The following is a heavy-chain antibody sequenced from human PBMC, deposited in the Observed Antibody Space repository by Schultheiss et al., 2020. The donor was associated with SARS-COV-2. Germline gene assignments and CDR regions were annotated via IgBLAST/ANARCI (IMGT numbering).Heavy chain of an antibody. CDR1: GGSFSGYY. CDR2: IYYSGST. Sequence: SETLSLTCAVYGGSFSGYYWGWIRQSPGRGLEWIGYIYYSGSTNYNPSLKSRVTISVDTSRNQFSLKLSSMTAADTAVYYCARALRSYSSSWYIHWGQGTLVTVSS. D-gene: IGHD6-13*01. V-gene: IGHV4-34*11. J-gene: IGHJ4*02. CDR3: ARALRSYSSSWYIH.